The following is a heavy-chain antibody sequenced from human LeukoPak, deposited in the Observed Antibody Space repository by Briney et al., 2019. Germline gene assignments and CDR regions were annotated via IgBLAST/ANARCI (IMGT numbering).Heavy chain of an antibody. V-gene: IGHV4-39*01. CDR2: IYYSGST. Sequence: SENVSRTCTVSGGSISSSSYYWGWIRQPPGKGLEWIGSIYYSGSTYYNPSLKSRVTISVDTSKNQFSLKLSSVTAADTAVYYCARHKGGSYLNWFHPWGQGPLVAVSS. J-gene: IGHJ5*02. CDR3: ARHKGGSYLNWFHP. D-gene: IGHD1-26*01. CDR1: GGSISSSSYY.